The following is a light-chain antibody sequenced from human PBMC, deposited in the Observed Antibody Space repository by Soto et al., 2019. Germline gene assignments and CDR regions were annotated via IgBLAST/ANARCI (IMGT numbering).Light chain of an antibody. V-gene: IGLV2-14*01. CDR2: DVS. Sequence: QYALTQPASVSGSPGQSITISCTGTSNDVGGYNYVTWYQQHPGKAPKLMIYDVSNRPSGVSNRFSGSKSGNTASLTISGLQAEDEADYYCSSYTSSNTVVFGGGTKLTAL. CDR1: SNDVGGYNY. J-gene: IGLJ2*01. CDR3: SSYTSSNTVV.